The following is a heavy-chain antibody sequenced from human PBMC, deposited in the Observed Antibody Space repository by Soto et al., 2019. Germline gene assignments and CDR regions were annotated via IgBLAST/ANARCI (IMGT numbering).Heavy chain of an antibody. CDR1: GGTFSSYA. CDR2: IIPIFGTA. Sequence: GASVKVSCKASGGTFSSYAISWVRQAPGQGLEWMGGIIPIFGTANYAQKFQGRVTITADESTSTAYMELSSLRSEDTAVYYCARDSTTVVTPGAFDIWGQGKLVTVS. D-gene: IGHD2-2*01. V-gene: IGHV1-69*13. J-gene: IGHJ3*02. CDR3: ARDSTTVVTPGAFDI.